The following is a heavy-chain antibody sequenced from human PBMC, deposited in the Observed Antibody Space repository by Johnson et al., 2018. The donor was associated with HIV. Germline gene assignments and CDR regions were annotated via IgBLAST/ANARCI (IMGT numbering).Heavy chain of an antibody. Sequence: QVQLVESGGGVAQPGRSLRLSCEVSGLTFSSYGFHWVRQSPGKGLEWVAVVWYDGRNKHYADSVKGRFTISRDNSINTVSLQMNSLRAKDTAVYYCAKGEVGHIVNTRESTLDIWGQGTMVIVSS. CDR2: VWYDGRNK. CDR1: GLTFSSYG. V-gene: IGHV3-33*06. J-gene: IGHJ3*02. D-gene: IGHD5-12*01. CDR3: AKGEVGHIVNTRESTLDI.